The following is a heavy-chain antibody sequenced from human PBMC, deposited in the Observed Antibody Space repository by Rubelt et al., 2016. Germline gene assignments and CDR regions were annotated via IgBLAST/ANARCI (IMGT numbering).Heavy chain of an antibody. Sequence: QLQLQESGPGLVKPSETLSLTCPVSGGSISSSSYYWGWIRQPPGKGLEWIGSIYSSGSTYSNPSLQSRVTISVDTSKNQFSRKLGSVTAADTAVYYCARAPGYEDAFELWGPGTRVSVAS. J-gene: IGHJ3*01. D-gene: IGHD2-2*01. V-gene: IGHV4-39*07. CDR2: IYSSGST. CDR1: GGSISSSSYY. CDR3: ARAPGYEDAFEL.